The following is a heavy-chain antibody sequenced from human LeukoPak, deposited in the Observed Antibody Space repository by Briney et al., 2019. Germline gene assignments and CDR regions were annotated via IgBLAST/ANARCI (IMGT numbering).Heavy chain of an antibody. Sequence: GGSLRLSCAASGFTFSSYSMNWVRQAPGKGLEWVSSISSSGSYIYYADSVKGRFTISRDNAKNSLYLQMNSLRAEDTAVYYCARDITGNGGYWGQGTLVTVSS. V-gene: IGHV3-21*01. CDR3: ARDITGNGGY. J-gene: IGHJ4*02. D-gene: IGHD1-20*01. CDR1: GFTFSSYS. CDR2: ISSSGSYI.